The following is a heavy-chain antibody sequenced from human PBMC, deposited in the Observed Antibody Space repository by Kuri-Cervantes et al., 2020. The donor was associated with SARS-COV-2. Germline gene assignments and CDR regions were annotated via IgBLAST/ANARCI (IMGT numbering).Heavy chain of an antibody. J-gene: IGHJ3*02. Sequence: GGSLRLSCAASGFTFSSYAMHWVRQAPGKGLEWVAVISYDGSNKYYADSVKGRFTISRDNSKNTLYLQMNSLRAEDTAVYYCASELLWFGGCGAFDIWGQGTMVTVSS. D-gene: IGHD3-10*01. CDR3: ASELLWFGGCGAFDI. V-gene: IGHV3-30-3*01. CDR1: GFTFSSYA. CDR2: ISYDGSNK.